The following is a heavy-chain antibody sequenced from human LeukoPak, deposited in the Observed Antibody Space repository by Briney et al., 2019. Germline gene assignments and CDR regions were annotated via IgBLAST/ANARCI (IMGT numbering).Heavy chain of an antibody. D-gene: IGHD2/OR15-2a*01. CDR2: ITGGGGKT. J-gene: IGHJ4*02. V-gene: IGHV3-23*01. CDR1: GFTFNSYG. CDR3: AKTFGWPFYFDH. Sequence: GGSLRLSCAASGFTFNSYGMSWVRQAPGKGLEWVSGITGGGGKTYYADSVRGRFTISRDNSKNTLYLQVNSLRAEDTAVYYCAKTFGWPFYFDHWGQGTLVTVSS.